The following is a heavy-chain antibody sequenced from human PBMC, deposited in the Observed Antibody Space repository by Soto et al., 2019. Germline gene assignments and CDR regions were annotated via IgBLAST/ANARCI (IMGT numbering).Heavy chain of an antibody. Sequence: EVQLVESGGGLVQPGGSLRLSCAASGFTFSSSWMTWVRQAPGKGLEWVANINQHGSEKYYVDSVKGRFSISRDNAKNSVYLQMNSLRAEDTAVYYCARGSRWFLESWADYWGQGTLVTVSS. J-gene: IGHJ4*02. CDR1: GFTFSSSW. V-gene: IGHV3-7*03. CDR2: INQHGSEK. CDR3: ARGSRWFLESWADY. D-gene: IGHD3-3*01.